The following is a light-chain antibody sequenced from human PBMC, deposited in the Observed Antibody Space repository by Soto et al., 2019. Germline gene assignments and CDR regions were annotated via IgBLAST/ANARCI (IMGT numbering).Light chain of an antibody. V-gene: IGKV1-39*01. CDR1: QMISSY. CDR3: QQSYSTPPT. Sequence: DIQMTQSPSSLSASVGDRVTITCRASQMISSYLNWYQQKPGKAPKLLIYAASNLQSGIPSRFSGSGSGTDFTLTISSLQPEDFATYYCQQSYSTPPTFGGGTRVEIK. CDR2: AAS. J-gene: IGKJ4*01.